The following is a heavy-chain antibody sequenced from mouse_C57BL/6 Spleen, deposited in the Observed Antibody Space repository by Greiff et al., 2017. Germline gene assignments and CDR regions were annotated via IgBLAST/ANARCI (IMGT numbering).Heavy chain of an antibody. CDR1: GYSITSYY. CDR3: ARGTAQAPFDY. V-gene: IGHV3-8*01. CDR2: ISSSGST. Sequence: EVQGVESGPGLAKPSQTLSLTCSVTGYSITSYYWNWIRKFPGNKLEYMGYISSSGSTYYNPSLKSRISITRDTSKNQYYLKLNSVTTEDTATYYCARGTAQAPFDYWGQGTTRTVSS. D-gene: IGHD3-2*02. J-gene: IGHJ2*01.